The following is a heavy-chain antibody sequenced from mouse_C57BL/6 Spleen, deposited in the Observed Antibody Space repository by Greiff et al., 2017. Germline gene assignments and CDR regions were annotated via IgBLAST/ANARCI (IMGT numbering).Heavy chain of an antibody. V-gene: IGHV1-77*01. CDR2: IGPGSGST. Sequence: VQLQQSGAELVKPGASVKISCKASGYTFTDYYINWVKQRPGQGLEWIGKIGPGSGSTYYNEKFKGKATLTADKSSSTAYMQLSSLTSEDSAVYFCARGNYYGSSYGGYFDYWGQGTTLTVSS. D-gene: IGHD1-1*01. CDR1: GYTFTDYY. CDR3: ARGNYYGSSYGGYFDY. J-gene: IGHJ2*01.